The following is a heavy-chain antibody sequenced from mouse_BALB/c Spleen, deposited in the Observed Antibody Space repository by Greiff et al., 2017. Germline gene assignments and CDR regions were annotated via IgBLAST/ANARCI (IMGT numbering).Heavy chain of an antibody. V-gene: IGHV7-1*02. CDR3: ARDGTTVVAGAMDY. CDR1: GFTFSDFY. J-gene: IGHJ4*01. Sequence: EVKVVESGGGLVQPGGSLRLSCATSGFTFSDFYMEWVRQPPGKRLEWIAASRNKANDYTTEYSASVKGRFIVSRDTSQSILYLQMNALRAEDTAIYYCARDGTTVVAGAMDYWGQGTSVTVSS. CDR2: SRNKANDYTT. D-gene: IGHD1-1*01.